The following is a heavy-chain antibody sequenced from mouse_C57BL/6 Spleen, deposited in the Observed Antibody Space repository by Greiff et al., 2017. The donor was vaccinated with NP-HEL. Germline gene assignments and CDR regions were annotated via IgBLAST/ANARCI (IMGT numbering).Heavy chain of an antibody. V-gene: IGHV1-42*01. CDR1: GYSFTGYY. J-gene: IGHJ4*01. CDR3: AREDSSGYVLYAMDY. D-gene: IGHD3-2*02. CDR2: INPSTGGT. Sequence: VQLQQSGPELVKPGASVKISCKASGYSFTGYYMNWVKQSPEKSLEWIGEINPSTGGTTYNQKFKAKATLTVDKSSSTAYMQLKSLTSEDSAVYYWAREDSSGYVLYAMDYWGQGTSVTVSS.